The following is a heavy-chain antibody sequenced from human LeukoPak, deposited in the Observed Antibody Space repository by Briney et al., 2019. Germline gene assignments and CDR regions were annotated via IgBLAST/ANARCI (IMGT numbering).Heavy chain of an antibody. V-gene: IGHV1-69*13. CDR1: GGTFSSYA. CDR2: IIPIFGTA. J-gene: IGHJ4*02. D-gene: IGHD3-22*01. Sequence: SVKVSCKASGGTFSSYAISWVRQAPGQGLEWMGGIIPIFGTANYAQKFQGRVTITSDESTSTAYMELSSLRSEDTAVYYCARAVGNYYDSSGYYRGFDHWGQGTLVTVSS. CDR3: ARAVGNYYDSSGYYRGFDH.